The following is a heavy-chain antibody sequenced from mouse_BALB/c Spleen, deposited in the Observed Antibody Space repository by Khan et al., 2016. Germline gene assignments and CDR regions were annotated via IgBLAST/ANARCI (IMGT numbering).Heavy chain of an antibody. V-gene: IGHV1-87*01. CDR1: GYTFTSYW. Sequence: QVQLQQSGAELARPGASVKLSCKASGYTFTSYWMQWVKQRPGQGLEWIAAIYPGDGDTRYTQKFKDKATLTADKSSSTAYMQLSSLASEDSAVYDCARGIPPDYWGQGTTLTVSS. J-gene: IGHJ2*01. CDR2: IYPGDGDT. CDR3: ARGIPPDY.